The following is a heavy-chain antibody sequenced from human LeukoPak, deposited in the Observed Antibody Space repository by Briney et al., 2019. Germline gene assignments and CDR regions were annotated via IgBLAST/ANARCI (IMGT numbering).Heavy chain of an antibody. CDR1: GFTFSSYS. Sequence: GGSLRLSCAASGFTFSSYSMNWVRHAPGKGLEWVSYISSSSSTIYYADSVKGRFTISRDNAKNSLYLQMNSLRAEDTAVYYCARDCEWCGSGSYPTLLFRYYGMDVWGQGTTVTVSS. V-gene: IGHV3-48*01. CDR3: ARDCEWCGSGSYPTLLFRYYGMDV. J-gene: IGHJ6*02. CDR2: ISSSSSTI. D-gene: IGHD3-10*01.